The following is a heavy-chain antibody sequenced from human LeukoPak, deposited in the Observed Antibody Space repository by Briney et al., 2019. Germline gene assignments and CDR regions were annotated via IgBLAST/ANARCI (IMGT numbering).Heavy chain of an antibody. V-gene: IGHV3-23*01. CDR2: TSGSGGFT. CDR3: AKDRDGYNSVGFFFDH. CDR1: GFTFSTYA. J-gene: IGHJ4*02. D-gene: IGHD5-24*01. Sequence: GGSLRLSCAASGFTFSTYALSWVRQAAGKGLEWVSATSGSGGFTYDANSVKGRFTISRDNSKNTLYLQMNSLRVEDTAVYYCAKDRDGYNSVGFFFDHWGQGILVTVSS.